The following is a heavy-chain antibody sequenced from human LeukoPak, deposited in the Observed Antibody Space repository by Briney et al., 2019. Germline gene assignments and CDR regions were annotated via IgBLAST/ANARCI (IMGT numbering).Heavy chain of an antibody. J-gene: IGHJ4*02. D-gene: IGHD5-12*01. CDR1: EFTFSSFG. Sequence: PGGSLRLSCAAYEFTFSSFGMNWVRQAPGKGLEWVSSISSGSEYIYYSDSVKGRFTISRDNAEKSLFLQMNSLRAEDTAVYYCARGGGSPPYYFDLWGQGTPVTVSS. CDR2: ISSGSEYI. V-gene: IGHV3-21*01. CDR3: ARGGGSPPYYFDL.